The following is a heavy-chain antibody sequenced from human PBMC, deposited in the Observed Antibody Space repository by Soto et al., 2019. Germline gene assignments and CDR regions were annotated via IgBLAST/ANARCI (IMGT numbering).Heavy chain of an antibody. D-gene: IGHD4-4*01. Sequence: SETLSLTCAVYGGSFSGYYWSWIRQPPGKGLEWIGEINHSGSTNYNPSLKSRVTISVDTSKNQFSLKLSSVTAADTAVYYCASVPPLRNYKSYYYGMDVWGQGTTVTVSS. V-gene: IGHV4-34*01. CDR3: ASVPPLRNYKSYYYGMDV. CDR2: INHSGST. CDR1: GGSFSGYY. J-gene: IGHJ6*02.